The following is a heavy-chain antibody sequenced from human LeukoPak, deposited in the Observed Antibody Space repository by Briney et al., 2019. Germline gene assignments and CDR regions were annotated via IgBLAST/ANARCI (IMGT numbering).Heavy chain of an antibody. V-gene: IGHV4-4*07. CDR1: GGSISSYN. Sequence: SQTLSLTCTVSGGSISSYNWSWIWQPAAKGLEWIWRIYTSGSTNYNPSLTSRVTMSVNTSKNQFSLKLSSVTAADTAVYYCARGATVRHGDYSTYNLFDPWGQGTLVTVSS. CDR2: IYTSGST. J-gene: IGHJ5*02. D-gene: IGHD4-17*01. CDR3: ARGATVRHGDYSTYNLFDP.